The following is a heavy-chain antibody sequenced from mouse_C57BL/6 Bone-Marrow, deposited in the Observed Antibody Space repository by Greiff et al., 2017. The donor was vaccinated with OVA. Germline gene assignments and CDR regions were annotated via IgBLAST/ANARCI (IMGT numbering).Heavy chain of an antibody. CDR1: GYTFTSYW. D-gene: IGHD1-1*01. CDR2: IHPNSGST. V-gene: IGHV1-64*01. Sequence: VQLQQSGAELVKPGASVKLSCKASGYTFTSYWMHWVKQRPGQGLEWIGMIHPNSGSTNYNEKFKSKATLTVDKSSSTAYMQLSSLTSEDSAVYYCARTLPYYYGSSWFAYWGQGTLVTVSA. CDR3: ARTLPYYYGSSWFAY. J-gene: IGHJ3*01.